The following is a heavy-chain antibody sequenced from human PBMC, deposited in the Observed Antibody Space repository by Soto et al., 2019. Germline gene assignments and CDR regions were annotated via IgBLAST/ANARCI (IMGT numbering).Heavy chain of an antibody. J-gene: IGHJ4*02. Sequence: EVQLLESGGALLQPGGSLRLSCAAFGFIFSTYAMSWVRQAPGKGLEWVSMISGTGGNTHYADSVKGRFTISRDNSRNTLFLQINSLRAEDTAVYYCAKIVVGSPDYWGQGTLVTVSS. D-gene: IGHD3-22*01. CDR2: ISGTGGNT. V-gene: IGHV3-23*01. CDR3: AKIVVGSPDY. CDR1: GFIFSTYA.